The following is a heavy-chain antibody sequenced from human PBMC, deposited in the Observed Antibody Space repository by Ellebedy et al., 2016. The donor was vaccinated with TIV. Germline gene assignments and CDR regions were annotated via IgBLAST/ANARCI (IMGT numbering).Heavy chain of an antibody. CDR3: ARHSFSNGFHP. CDR1: GGSISSTNYY. D-gene: IGHD3-3*01. Sequence: MPSETLSLTCTVSGGSISSTNYYWGWIRQPPVKGLEWIGSINYSGSTYYNPSLKSRVTISVDTSKNQLSLNLSSVTAADTAVYYCARHSFSNGFHPWGQGTLVTVSS. J-gene: IGHJ5*02. CDR2: INYSGST. V-gene: IGHV4-39*01.